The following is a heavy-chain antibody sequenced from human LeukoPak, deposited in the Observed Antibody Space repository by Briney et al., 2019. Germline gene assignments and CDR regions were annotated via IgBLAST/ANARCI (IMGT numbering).Heavy chain of an antibody. CDR2: IKHTGGT. CDR1: GGSISSDGYC. J-gene: IGHJ5*02. CDR3: ARNRHQVATIKWFDP. V-gene: IGHV4-30-2*01. D-gene: IGHD5-12*01. Sequence: SETLSLTCTVSGGSISSDGYCWSWIRQPPGKGPEWIGHIKHTGGTHYHPSLKSRVTISADRSQNQFSLKLISVTAADTAVYYCARNRHQVATIKWFDPWGQGTPVTVSS.